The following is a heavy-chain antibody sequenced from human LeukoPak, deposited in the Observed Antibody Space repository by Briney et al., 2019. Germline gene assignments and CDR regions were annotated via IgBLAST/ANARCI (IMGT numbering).Heavy chain of an antibody. J-gene: IGHJ4*02. CDR3: ASYSSSWYPLFDY. Sequence: SETLSLTWAVYGGSFSGYYWSWIRQPPGKGLEWIGEINHSGSTNYNPSLKSRVTISVDTSKNQFSLKLSSVTAADTAVYYCASYSSSWYPLFDYWGQGTLVTVSS. V-gene: IGHV4-34*01. CDR2: INHSGST. CDR1: GGSFSGYY. D-gene: IGHD6-13*01.